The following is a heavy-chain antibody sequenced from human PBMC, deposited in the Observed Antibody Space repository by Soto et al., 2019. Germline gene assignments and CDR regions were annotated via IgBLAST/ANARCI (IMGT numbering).Heavy chain of an antibody. CDR1: TFPFSTYW. V-gene: IGHV3-7*01. Sequence: RRLSCAASTFPFSTYWMTWVRQAPGKGLEWVANIHRDEIEKYYMDSVKGRFTISRDNAKNSLYLQMTSLRAEDTAVYYCAGGNDLDVWGQGTTVTVSS. D-gene: IGHD1-1*01. CDR2: IHRDEIEK. CDR3: AGGNDLDV. J-gene: IGHJ6*02.